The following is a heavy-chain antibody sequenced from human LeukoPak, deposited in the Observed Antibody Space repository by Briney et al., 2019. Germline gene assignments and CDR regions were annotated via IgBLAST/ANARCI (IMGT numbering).Heavy chain of an antibody. CDR3: ARDPNKRRYYYDSSGYYKYYYYMDV. CDR2: ISSSSTI. Sequence: PGGSLRLSCAASGFTFSSYGMNWVRQAPGKGLEWVSYISSSSTIYYADSVKGRFTISRDNAKNSLYLQMNSLRAEDTAVYYCARDPNKRRYYYDSSGYYKYYYYMDVWGKGTTVTVSS. CDR1: GFTFSSYG. J-gene: IGHJ6*03. V-gene: IGHV3-48*01. D-gene: IGHD3-22*01.